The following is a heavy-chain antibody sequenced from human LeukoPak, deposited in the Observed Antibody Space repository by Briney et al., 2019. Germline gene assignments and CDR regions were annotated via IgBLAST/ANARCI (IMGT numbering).Heavy chain of an antibody. CDR3: AKEPQGGNYDSWSGYYLDY. CDR2: ISGSGGRT. D-gene: IGHD3-3*01. V-gene: IGHV3-23*01. CDR1: GFTFSSYA. J-gene: IGHJ4*02. Sequence: PGGSLRLSCAASGFTFSSYAMSRVRQAPGKGLEWVSGISGSGGRTYYADSVKGRFTISRDNSKNTLYLQMNSLRAEDTAVYYCAKEPQGGNYDSWSGYYLDYWGQGTLVTVSS.